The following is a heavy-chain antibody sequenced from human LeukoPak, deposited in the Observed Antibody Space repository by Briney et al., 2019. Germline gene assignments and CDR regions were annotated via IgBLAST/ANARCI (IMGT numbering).Heavy chain of an antibody. D-gene: IGHD3-22*01. Sequence: GASVKVSCKVSGYTLTELSMHWVRQAPGKGLEWMGGFDPESAKTIYAQNFQGRLTMTEDTSTDTAYMELSSLRSEDTAVYYCATDTAPKMPMIVVVHAFDIWGQGTMVTVSS. CDR1: GYTLTELS. V-gene: IGHV1-24*01. CDR2: FDPESAKT. J-gene: IGHJ3*02. CDR3: ATDTAPKMPMIVVVHAFDI.